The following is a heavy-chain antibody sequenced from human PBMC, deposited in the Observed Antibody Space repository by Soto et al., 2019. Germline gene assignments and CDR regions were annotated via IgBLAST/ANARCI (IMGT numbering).Heavy chain of an antibody. V-gene: IGHV4-31*03. CDR1: GDSISSGGYY. D-gene: IGHD6-13*01. Sequence: QVQLQESGPGLVKPSQTLSLTCTVSGDSISSGGYYWSWIRQHPGKGLEWIGSIYYSGSTYYNPSLKSRVTISVDTSKNQFSLKLSSVTAADTAVYYCARGYSSSWSNWFAPWGQGTLVTVSS. CDR2: IYYSGST. J-gene: IGHJ5*02. CDR3: ARGYSSSWSNWFAP.